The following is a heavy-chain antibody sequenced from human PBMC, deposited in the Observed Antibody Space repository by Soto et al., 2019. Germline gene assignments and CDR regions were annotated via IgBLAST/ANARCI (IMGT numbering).Heavy chain of an antibody. D-gene: IGHD3-10*01. V-gene: IGHV3-48*01. CDR3: ARESEILWFGELPP. CDR2: ISSSSSTI. J-gene: IGHJ5*02. Sequence: EVQLVESGGGLVQPGGSLRLSCAASGFTFSSYSMNWVRQAPGKGLEWVSYISSSSSTIYYADSVKGRFTISRDNAKNSLYLQMNSLRAEDTAVYYCARESEILWFGELPPFGQGTLVTVSS. CDR1: GFTFSSYS.